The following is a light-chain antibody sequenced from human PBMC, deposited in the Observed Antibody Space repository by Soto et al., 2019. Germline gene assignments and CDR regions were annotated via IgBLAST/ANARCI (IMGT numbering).Light chain of an antibody. CDR3: QQSYSTPRT. J-gene: IGKJ1*01. CDR2: AAS. Sequence: DIQMTQSPSSLSASVVDSVIITCRASQTIRSHLNWYQQKPGEAPDLLIYAASTLQTGVPSRFSGNGSGTDFTLTISSLQPEDFATYYCQQSYSTPRTFGPGTKVDIK. CDR1: QTIRSH. V-gene: IGKV1-39*01.